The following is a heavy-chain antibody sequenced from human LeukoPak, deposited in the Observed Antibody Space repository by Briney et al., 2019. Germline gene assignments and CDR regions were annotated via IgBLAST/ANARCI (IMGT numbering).Heavy chain of an antibody. Sequence: PSETLSLTCTVSGDSIRRYYWSWIRQPPGKGLEWIGYIFYTGTVRYNPSLQSRVTISMDTSKSQFSLRLSSVTAADTAVYYCARPRYTATWYNFDRWGPGTLVTVSS. CDR3: ARPRYTATWYNFDR. CDR1: GDSIRRYY. V-gene: IGHV4-59*08. CDR2: IFYTGTV. J-gene: IGHJ4*02. D-gene: IGHD2-2*02.